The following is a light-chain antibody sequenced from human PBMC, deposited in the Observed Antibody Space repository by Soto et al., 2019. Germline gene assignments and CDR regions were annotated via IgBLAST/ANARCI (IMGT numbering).Light chain of an antibody. J-gene: IGKJ5*01. CDR3: QQYGSSPPIP. CDR2: GAS. CDR1: QSVSSRY. Sequence: ESVLTQYPGTQSLSPGERATLSCRTSQSVSSRYLTWYQQKPGQAPRLLIYGASSRATGIPDRFSGSGSGTDFTLTISRVEPEDFAVYCCQQYGSSPPIPFGQGTRLEIK. V-gene: IGKV3-20*01.